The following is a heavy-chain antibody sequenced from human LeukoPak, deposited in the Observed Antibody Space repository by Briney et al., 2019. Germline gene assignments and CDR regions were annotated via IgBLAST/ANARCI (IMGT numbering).Heavy chain of an antibody. D-gene: IGHD3-3*01. CDR2: INPSGGST. J-gene: IGHJ6*02. Sequence: ASVKVSCKASGYTFTSYYMHWVRQAPGQGLEWMGIINPSGGSTSYAQKFQGRVTMTRDTSTSTVYMELSSLRSEDTAVYYCARGPRITIFGVVISTYYGMDVWGQGTTVTVSS. V-gene: IGHV1-46*01. CDR1: GYTFTSYY. CDR3: ARGPRITIFGVVISTYYGMDV.